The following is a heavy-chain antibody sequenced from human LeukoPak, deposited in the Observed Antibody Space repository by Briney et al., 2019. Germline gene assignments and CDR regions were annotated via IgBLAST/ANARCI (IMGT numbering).Heavy chain of an antibody. CDR1: GFTFSSYA. V-gene: IGHV3-23*01. Sequence: PGGSLRLSCAASGFTFSSYAMSWVRQAPGKGLEWVSAISGSGGSTYYADSVKGRFTISRDNSKNTLYPQMNSLRAEDTAVYYCAKYGYSGSYYVSVYFDYWGQGTLVTVSS. CDR3: AKYGYSGSYYVSVYFDY. CDR2: ISGSGGST. D-gene: IGHD1-26*01. J-gene: IGHJ4*02.